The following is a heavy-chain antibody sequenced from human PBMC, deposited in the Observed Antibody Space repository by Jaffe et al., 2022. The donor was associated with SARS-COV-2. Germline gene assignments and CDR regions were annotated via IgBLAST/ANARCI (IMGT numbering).Heavy chain of an antibody. CDR2: ISSSSSYI. Sequence: EVQLVESGGGLVKPGGSLRLSCAASGFTFSSYSMNWVRQAPGKGLEWVSSISSSSSYIYYADSVKGRFTISRDNAKNSLYLQMNSLRAEDTAVYYCARVPYGGSYNWFDPWGQGTLVTVSS. D-gene: IGHD4-17*01. CDR3: ARVPYGGSYNWFDP. CDR1: GFTFSSYS. J-gene: IGHJ5*02. V-gene: IGHV3-21*01.